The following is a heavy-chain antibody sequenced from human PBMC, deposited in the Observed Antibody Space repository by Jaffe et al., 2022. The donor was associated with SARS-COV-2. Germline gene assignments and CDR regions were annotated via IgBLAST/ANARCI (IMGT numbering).Heavy chain of an antibody. V-gene: IGHV4-4*02. J-gene: IGHJ6*02. CDR3: ARVAPRLVGQTSSWYAYYGMDV. D-gene: IGHD6-13*01. Sequence: QVQLQESGPGLVKPSGTLSLTCAVSGGSISSSNWWSWVRQPPGKGLEWIGEIYHSGSTNYNPSLKSRVTISVDKSKNQFSLKLSSVTAADTAVYYCARVAPRLVGQTSSWYAYYGMDVWGQGTTVTVSS. CDR2: IYHSGST. CDR1: GGSISSSNW.